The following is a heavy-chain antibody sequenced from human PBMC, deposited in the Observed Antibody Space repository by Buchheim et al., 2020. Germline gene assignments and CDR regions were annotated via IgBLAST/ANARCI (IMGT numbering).Heavy chain of an antibody. J-gene: IGHJ6*02. CDR2: ISGSGDST. CDR3: AKGGTYYYYYCMDV. Sequence: EVQLVESGGGLVQPGGSLRLSCAASGFTFSSYAMSWVRQAPGKGLEWVSAISGSGDSTDYADSVKGRFTISSNNSKNTLFLQMNSLRAEDTAVYYCAKGGTYYYYYCMDVWGQGTT. V-gene: IGHV3-23*04. CDR1: GFTFSSYA.